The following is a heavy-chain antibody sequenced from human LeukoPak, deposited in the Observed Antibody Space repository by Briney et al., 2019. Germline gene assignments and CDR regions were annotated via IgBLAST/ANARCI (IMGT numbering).Heavy chain of an antibody. V-gene: IGHV4-30-4*01. CDR3: ARGMPDFWSGYYPY. D-gene: IGHD3-3*01. CDR1: GGSISSGDYY. Sequence: SETLSLTCTVSGGSISSGDYYWSWIRQPPGEGLEWIGYIYYSGSTYYNPSLKSRVTISVDTSKNQFSLKLSSVTAADTAVYYCARGMPDFWSGYYPYWGQGTLVTVSS. J-gene: IGHJ4*02. CDR2: IYYSGST.